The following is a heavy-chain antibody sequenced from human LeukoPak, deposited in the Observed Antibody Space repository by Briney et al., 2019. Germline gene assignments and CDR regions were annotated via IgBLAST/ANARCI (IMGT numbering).Heavy chain of an antibody. Sequence: GGSLRLSCAASGFTFSSYGMHWVRQAPGKGLEWVAVIWYDGSNKYYADSVKGRFTISRDNSKNTLYLQMNSLRAEDTAVYYCARVRYYGSGSYYKVEYYFDYWGQGTLVTVSS. CDR1: GFTFSSYG. CDR3: ARVRYYGSGSYYKVEYYFDY. CDR2: IWYDGSNK. V-gene: IGHV3-33*01. D-gene: IGHD3-10*01. J-gene: IGHJ4*02.